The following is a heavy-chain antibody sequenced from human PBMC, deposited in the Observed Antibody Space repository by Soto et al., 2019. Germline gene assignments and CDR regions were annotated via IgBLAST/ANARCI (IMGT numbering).Heavy chain of an antibody. CDR1: GFTFTSSA. D-gene: IGHD6-13*01. CDR2: IVVGSGNT. Sequence: SVKVSCKASGFTFTSSAVQWVRQARGQRLEWIGWIVVGSGNTNYAQKFQERVTITRDMSTSTAYMELSSLRSEDTAVYYCAADHSSSQVKFDPWGQGTLVTVSS. CDR3: AADHSSSQVKFDP. J-gene: IGHJ5*02. V-gene: IGHV1-58*01.